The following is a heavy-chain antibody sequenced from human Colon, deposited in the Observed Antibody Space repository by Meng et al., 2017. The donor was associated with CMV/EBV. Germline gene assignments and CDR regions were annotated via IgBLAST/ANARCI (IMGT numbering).Heavy chain of an antibody. J-gene: IGHJ1*01. D-gene: IGHD1-26*01. CDR2: ISAYTGDT. V-gene: IGHV1-18*01. CDR1: GYTFTNYG. Sequence: QVKLVQFGAEVKKPGASVKVSCKASGYTFTNYGISWVRQAPGQGLEWMGWISAYTGDTYYAQKFQGRVTMTTDTSTSTAYMELRSLRSDDTAVYYCVRESQSGSYIYLQHWGQGTLVTVSS. CDR3: VRESQSGSYIYLQH.